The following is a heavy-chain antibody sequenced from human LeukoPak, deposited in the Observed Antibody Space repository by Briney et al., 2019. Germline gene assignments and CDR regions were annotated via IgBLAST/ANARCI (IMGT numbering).Heavy chain of an antibody. Sequence: GGSLRLSCAASGFTFNNHWMHWVRQAPGKGLVWVSRINSGGSSASYGGPVEGRFTVSRDNGRNTLYLQMYSLRAEDTAVYYCASYLTSIPSGMDVWGQGTTVTVSS. CDR2: INSGGSSA. CDR1: GFTFNNHW. V-gene: IGHV3-74*01. J-gene: IGHJ6*02. D-gene: IGHD2/OR15-2a*01. CDR3: ASYLTSIPSGMDV.